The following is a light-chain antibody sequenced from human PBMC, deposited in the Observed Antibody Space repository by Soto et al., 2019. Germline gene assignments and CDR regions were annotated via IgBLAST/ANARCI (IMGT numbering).Light chain of an antibody. J-gene: IGKJ1*01. CDR1: QSVSSN. V-gene: IGKV3-15*01. Sequence: EIVMAQSPATLSFSTGESAPLSCSASQSVSSNLAWYRQKPGQAPRLLIYGAPSRATGIPPRFSGSGSGIEFTLTISSLESEDFAVYYCQQYNKWPRTFGQGTKVDI. CDR2: GAP. CDR3: QQYNKWPRT.